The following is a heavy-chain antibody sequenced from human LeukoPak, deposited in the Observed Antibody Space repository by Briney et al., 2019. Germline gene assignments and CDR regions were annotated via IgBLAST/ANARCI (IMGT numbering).Heavy chain of an antibody. V-gene: IGHV4-4*02. D-gene: IGHD3-9*01. CDR3: ARGAYVLRYFDWSVNWFDP. J-gene: IGHJ5*02. CDR2: IYHSGST. CDR1: GGSISSSNW. Sequence: PSGTLSLTCAVSGGSISSSNWWSWVRQPPGKGLEWIGEIYHSGSTNYNPSLKSRVTISVDTSKNQFSLKLSSVTAADTAVYYCARGAYVLRYFDWSVNWFDPWGQGTLVTVSS.